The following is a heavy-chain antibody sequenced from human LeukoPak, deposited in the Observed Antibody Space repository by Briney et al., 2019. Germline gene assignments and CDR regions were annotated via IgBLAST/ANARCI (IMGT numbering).Heavy chain of an antibody. V-gene: IGHV4-61*02. J-gene: IGHJ6*03. CDR3: AREMGQQLAFYYYYYMDV. CDR2: IYTSGST. Sequence: SQTLSLTCTVSGGSISSGSYYWSWIRQLAGKGLEWIGRIYTSGSTNYNPSLKSRVTISVDTSKNQFSLKLSSVTAADTAVYYCAREMGQQLAFYYYYYMDVWGKGTTVTVSS. CDR1: GGSISSGSYY. D-gene: IGHD6-13*01.